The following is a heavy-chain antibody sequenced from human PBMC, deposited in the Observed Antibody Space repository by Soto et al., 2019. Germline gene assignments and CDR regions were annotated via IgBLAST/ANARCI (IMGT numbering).Heavy chain of an antibody. CDR1: GGTFSSYA. V-gene: IGHV1-69*13. Sequence: SVKVSCKASGGTFSSYAISWVRQAPGQGLEWMGGIIPIFGTANYAQKFQGRVTITADESTSTAYMELSSLRSEDTAVYYCARGAGYCISTSCQRGYYYYGMDVWG. CDR2: IIPIFGTA. CDR3: ARGAGYCISTSCQRGYYYYGMDV. J-gene: IGHJ6*02. D-gene: IGHD2-2*03.